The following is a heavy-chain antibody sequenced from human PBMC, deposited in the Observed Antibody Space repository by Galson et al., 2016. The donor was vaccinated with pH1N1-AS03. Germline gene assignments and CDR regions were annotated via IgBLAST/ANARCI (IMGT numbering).Heavy chain of an antibody. D-gene: IGHD2-15*01. J-gene: IGHJ4*02. V-gene: IGHV3-43*01. CDR3: AKERNRIIDS. Sequence: SLRLSCAASGFTLSGYGMHWVRQVPGKGLEWVSLFSWDGVTTFYADSVKGRFAISRDNRQNYLYLQMNSLRIEDTAFYYCAKERNRIIDSWGQGTLVTVSS. CDR1: GFTLSGYG. CDR2: FSWDGVTT.